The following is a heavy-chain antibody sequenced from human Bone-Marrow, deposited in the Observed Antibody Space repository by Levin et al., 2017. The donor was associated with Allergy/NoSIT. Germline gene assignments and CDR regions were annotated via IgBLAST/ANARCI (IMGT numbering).Heavy chain of an antibody. J-gene: IGHJ4*02. CDR1: GFTFTSSA. V-gene: IGHV1-58*01. CDR2: IVVGSGNT. D-gene: IGHD6-13*01. Sequence: PGGSLRLSCKASGFTFTSSAVQWVRQARGQRLEWIGWIVVGSGNTNYAQKFQERVTITRDMSTSTAYMELSSLRSEDTAVYYCAAVPRKQQLPHWGQGTLVTVSS. CDR3: AAVPRKQQLPH.